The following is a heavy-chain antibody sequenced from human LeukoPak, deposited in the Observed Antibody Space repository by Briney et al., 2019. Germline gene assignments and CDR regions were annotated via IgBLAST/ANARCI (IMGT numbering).Heavy chain of an antibody. Sequence: SETLSLTCTVSGGSISSGDYYWSWIRQPPGKGLEWIGYIYYSGSTYYNPSLKSRVTISVDTSKNQFSLKLSPVTAADTAVYYCARGDFFDGSGSNFDYWGQGTLVTVSS. V-gene: IGHV4-30-4*01. CDR2: IYYSGST. D-gene: IGHD3-10*01. CDR3: ARGDFFDGSGSNFDY. J-gene: IGHJ4*02. CDR1: GGSISSGDYY.